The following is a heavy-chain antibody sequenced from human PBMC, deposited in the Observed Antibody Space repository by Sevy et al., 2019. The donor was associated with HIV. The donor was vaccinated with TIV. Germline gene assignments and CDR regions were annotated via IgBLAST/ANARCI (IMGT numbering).Heavy chain of an antibody. D-gene: IGHD3-10*01. Sequence: SETLSLTCTVTGGSISTYYLTWVRQPAGKRPEWIGRIYSSEITHYNPSLNSRVTMLVDTSRNQLSLRLSSLTAADTALYYCATMSRDGATFFDYWGQGILVTVSS. CDR1: GGSISTYY. CDR2: IYSSEIT. V-gene: IGHV4-4*07. J-gene: IGHJ4*02. CDR3: ATMSRDGATFFDY.